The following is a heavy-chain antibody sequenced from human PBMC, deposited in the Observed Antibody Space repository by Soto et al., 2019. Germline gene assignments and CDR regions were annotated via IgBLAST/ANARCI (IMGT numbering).Heavy chain of an antibody. CDR2: IIPIFGTA. J-gene: IGHJ4*02. CDR1: GGTFSSYA. Sequence: ASVKVSCKASGGTFSSYAISWVRQAPGQGLEWMGGIIPIFGTANYAQKFQGRVTITADESTSTAYMELSSLRSEDTAVYYCARRSTSSSWYEVYYFDYWGQGTLVTVSS. V-gene: IGHV1-69*13. CDR3: ARRSTSSSWYEVYYFDY. D-gene: IGHD6-13*01.